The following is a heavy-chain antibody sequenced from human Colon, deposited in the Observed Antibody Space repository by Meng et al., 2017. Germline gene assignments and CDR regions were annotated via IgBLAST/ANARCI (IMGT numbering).Heavy chain of an antibody. V-gene: IGHV4-30-4*01. CDR1: NGSINSADYY. Sequence: QVQLQESGPGLVKPSQTLSLTCTISNGSINSADYYWNWIRQPSGKGPEWLGYIHSSGNTYYTPSLKSRLAMSLDTSKNQFSLRLTSVTAADTAVYYCARNPVIPDARTFDFWGQGALVTVSS. J-gene: IGHJ4*02. D-gene: IGHD2-2*01. CDR2: IHSSGNT. CDR3: ARNPVIPDARTFDF.